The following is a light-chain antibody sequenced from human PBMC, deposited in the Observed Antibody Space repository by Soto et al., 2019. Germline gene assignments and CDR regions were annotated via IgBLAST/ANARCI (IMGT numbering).Light chain of an antibody. J-gene: IGKJ5*01. V-gene: IGKV1-9*01. CDR3: QQLNSYPSIT. Sequence: DIQLTQSPSFLSASVGDRVTITCRASQGISSYLAWYQQQPGIAPKLLIYAASTLQSGVPSRLSGSGSGTEFTLTISSLQPEDFATYYCQQLNSYPSITFGQGTRLEIK. CDR2: AAS. CDR1: QGISSY.